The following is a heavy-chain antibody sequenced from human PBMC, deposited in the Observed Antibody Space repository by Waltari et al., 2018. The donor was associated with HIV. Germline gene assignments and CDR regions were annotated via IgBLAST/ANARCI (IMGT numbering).Heavy chain of an antibody. V-gene: IGHV4-39*07. CDR1: GGSISSSSSY. J-gene: IGHJ2*01. CDR3: ARDRRYYYDSSGYSNYWYFDL. Sequence: QLQLQESGPGLVKPSETLSLTCTVSGGSISSSSSYWGWIRQTPGKGLEWIGSIYYSGSTYYNPSLKSRVTISVDTSKNQFSLKLSSVTAADTAVYYCARDRRYYYDSSGYSNYWYFDLWGRGTLVTVSS. CDR2: IYYSGST. D-gene: IGHD3-22*01.